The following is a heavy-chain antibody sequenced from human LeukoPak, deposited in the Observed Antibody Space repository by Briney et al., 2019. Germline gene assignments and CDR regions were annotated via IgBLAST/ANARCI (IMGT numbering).Heavy chain of an antibody. CDR1: GYTFTGYY. V-gene: IGHV1-2*04. D-gene: IGHD4/OR15-4a*01. CDR2: INPNSGGT. J-gene: IGHJ4*02. CDR3: ARGVETVLTSHFDY. Sequence: ASVKVSCKASGYTFTGYYMHWVRQAPGQGLEWMGWINPNSGGTNYAQKFQGWVTMTRDTSISTAYMELSRLRSDDTAVYYCARGVETVLTSHFDYWGQGTLVTVPS.